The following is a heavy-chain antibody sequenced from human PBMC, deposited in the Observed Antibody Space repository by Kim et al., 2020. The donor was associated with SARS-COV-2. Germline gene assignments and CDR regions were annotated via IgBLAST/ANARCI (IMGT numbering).Heavy chain of an antibody. J-gene: IGHJ4*02. V-gene: IGHV5-51*01. Sequence: PAFQGKVTLSDDKSISTAYLQWSSLKASDTAMYYCARLRGSGSYILFDYWGQGTLVTVSS. D-gene: IGHD3-10*01. CDR3: ARLRGSGSYILFDY.